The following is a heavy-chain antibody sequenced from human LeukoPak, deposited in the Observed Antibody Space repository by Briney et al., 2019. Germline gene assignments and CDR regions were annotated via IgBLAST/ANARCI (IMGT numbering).Heavy chain of an antibody. V-gene: IGHV3-7*03. Sequence: PGGSLRLSCAASGFTFSRYWMSWVRQAPGKGLEWVANIKQDGSEKYYVDSVKGRFTISRDNAKKSLYLQINSLRAEDTAVYYCSRDPRVLDYWGQGTLVTVSS. CDR2: IKQDGSEK. J-gene: IGHJ4*02. CDR3: SRDPRVLDY. CDR1: GFTFSRYW.